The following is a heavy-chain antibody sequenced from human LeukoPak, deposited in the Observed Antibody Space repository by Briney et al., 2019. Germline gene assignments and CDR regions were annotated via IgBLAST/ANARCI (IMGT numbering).Heavy chain of an antibody. Sequence: GGSLRLSCAASGFTFSSYSMNWVRQAPGKGLEWVSYISRSSSTISYADSVKGRFTISRDNAKNSLYLQMNSLRDEDTAVYYCARDYGFGELWRFDYWGQGTLVTVSS. CDR3: ARDYGFGELWRFDY. V-gene: IGHV3-48*02. CDR2: ISRSSSTI. CDR1: GFTFSSYS. D-gene: IGHD3-10*01. J-gene: IGHJ4*02.